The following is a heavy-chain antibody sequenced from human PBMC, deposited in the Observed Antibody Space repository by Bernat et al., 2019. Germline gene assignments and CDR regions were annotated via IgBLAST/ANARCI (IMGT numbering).Heavy chain of an antibody. CDR2: ISYDGSNK. CDR1: GFTFSSYG. D-gene: IGHD5-18*01. J-gene: IGHJ2*01. CDR3: TTDPGGYSYGTLVDWYFDL. Sequence: QVQLVESGGGVVQPGRSLRLSCAASGFTFSSYGMHWVRQAPGKGLEWVAVISYDGSNKYYADSVKGRFTISRDNSKNTLYLQMNSLKTEDTAVYYCTTDPGGYSYGTLVDWYFDLWGRGTLVTVSS. V-gene: IGHV3-30*03.